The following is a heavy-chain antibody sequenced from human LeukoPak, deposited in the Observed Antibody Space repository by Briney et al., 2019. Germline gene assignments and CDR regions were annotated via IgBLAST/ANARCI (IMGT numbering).Heavy chain of an antibody. CDR3: ARDDGGQGDY. D-gene: IGHD2-15*01. Sequence: GGSLRLSCAASGFTFSNHYMDWVRQAPGKGLEWVGRSKNKANSYITQYAAFVQGRFTISRDDSKNSLYLQINSLKTEDTAVYYCARDDGGQGDYWGQGTLVTVSS. CDR2: SKNKANSYIT. V-gene: IGHV3-72*01. J-gene: IGHJ4*02. CDR1: GFTFSNHY.